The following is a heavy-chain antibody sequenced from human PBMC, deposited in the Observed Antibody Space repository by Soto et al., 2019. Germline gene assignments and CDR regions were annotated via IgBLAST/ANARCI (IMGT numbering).Heavy chain of an antibody. Sequence: QVQLQESGPGLVKPSETLSLTCTVSGGSISSYYWSWIRQPPGKGLEWIGYIYYSGSTNYNPSPKSRVTISVDTSKNQFSLKLSSVTAADTAVYYCARDKRYTGYDYWGQGTLVTVSS. CDR3: ARDKRYTGYDY. CDR1: GGSISSYY. J-gene: IGHJ4*02. CDR2: IYYSGST. V-gene: IGHV4-59*01. D-gene: IGHD2-2*02.